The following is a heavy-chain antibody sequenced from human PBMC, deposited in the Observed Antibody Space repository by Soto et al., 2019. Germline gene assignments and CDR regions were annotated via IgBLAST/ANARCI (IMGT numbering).Heavy chain of an antibody. CDR3: AKDPDSIVATPDFDY. Sequence: GGSLRLSCAGSGFTFSSYAMSWVRQAPGKGLEWVSAISGSGGSTYYADSVKGRFTISRDNSKNTLYLQMNSLRAEDTAVYYCAKDPDSIVATPDFDYWGQGTLVTVSS. D-gene: IGHD5-12*01. CDR2: ISGSGGST. J-gene: IGHJ4*02. CDR1: GFTFSSYA. V-gene: IGHV3-23*01.